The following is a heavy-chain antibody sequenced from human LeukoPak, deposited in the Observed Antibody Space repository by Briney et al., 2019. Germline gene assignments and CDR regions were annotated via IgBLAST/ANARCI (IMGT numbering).Heavy chain of an antibody. V-gene: IGHV1-2*02. CDR2: INPNSGGT. CDR1: GYTFTGYY. Sequence: ASVKVSCKASGYTFTGYYIHWVRQAPGQGLEWMGWINPNSGGTNYAQKFQGRVTMTRDTSITTAYMELSSLRSDDTAVYYCARDGPDGMDVWGQGTTVTVSS. CDR3: ARDGPDGMDV. J-gene: IGHJ6*02.